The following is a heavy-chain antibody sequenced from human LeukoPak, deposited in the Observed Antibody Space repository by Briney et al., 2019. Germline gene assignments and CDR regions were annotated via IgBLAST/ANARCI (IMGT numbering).Heavy chain of an antibody. CDR2: INSSSSTI. CDR1: GFTFSSYS. Sequence: GGSLRLSCAASGFTFSSYSMNWVRQAPGKGLEWVSCINSSSSTICYADSVKGRFTISRDNAKNSLYLQMNSLRAEDTAVYYCARAPYYYDSSGYYYYFDYWGQGALVTVLS. CDR3: ARAPYYYDSSGYYYYFDY. D-gene: IGHD3-22*01. J-gene: IGHJ4*02. V-gene: IGHV3-48*01.